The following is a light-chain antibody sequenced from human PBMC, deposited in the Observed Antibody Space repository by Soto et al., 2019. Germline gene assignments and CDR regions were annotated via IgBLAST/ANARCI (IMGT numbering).Light chain of an antibody. CDR3: VSFTSSTTYD. V-gene: IGLV2-14*03. J-gene: IGLJ1*01. CDR2: DVA. Sequence: QSALTQPASVSASPGQSITISCTGTSSDVGGSNFVSWYQQHPGKPPKLIIYDVATRPSGVSNRFSGSKSGSTASLIISRLQTEDEADYYCVSFTSSTTYDFGSGTKLTVL. CDR1: SSDVGGSNF.